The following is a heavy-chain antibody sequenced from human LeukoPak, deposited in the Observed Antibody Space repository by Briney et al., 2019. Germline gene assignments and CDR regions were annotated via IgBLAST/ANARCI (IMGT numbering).Heavy chain of an antibody. CDR1: GFTVSSNY. CDR3: ARDLRYSSSWYLAYYMDV. D-gene: IGHD6-13*01. V-gene: IGHV3-66*02. Sequence: PGGSLRFSCAASGFTVSSNYMSWVRQAPGKGLEWVSVIYSGGSTYYADSVKGRFTISRDNSKNTLYLQMNSLRAEDTAVYYCARDLRYSSSWYLAYYMDVWGKGTTVTVSS. CDR2: IYSGGST. J-gene: IGHJ6*03.